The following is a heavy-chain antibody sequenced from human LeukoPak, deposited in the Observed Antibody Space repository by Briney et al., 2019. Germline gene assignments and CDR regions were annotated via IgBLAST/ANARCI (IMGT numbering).Heavy chain of an antibody. J-gene: IGHJ6*03. V-gene: IGHV4-61*02. CDR1: GGSISSGRHY. CDR2: IYTSGST. CDR3: ARAVGSGSFQTYYYYMDV. Sequence: SETLSLTCQVSGGSISSGRHYWSWIRQPAGKGLEWIGRIYTSGSTNYNPPLKSRVTMSVDTSKNQLSLKLSSVTAADTAVYYCARAVGSGSFQTYYYYMDVWGKGTTVTISS. D-gene: IGHD3-10*01.